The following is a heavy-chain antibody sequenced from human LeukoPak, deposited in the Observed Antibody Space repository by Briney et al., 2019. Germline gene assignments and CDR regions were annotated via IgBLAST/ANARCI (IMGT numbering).Heavy chain of an antibody. Sequence: RSGGSLRLSCAASGFTFSDHYMDWVRQAPGKGLEWVSAISGSGGSTYYADSVKGRFTISRDNSKNTLYLQMNSLRAEDTAVYYCAKLPRQKLTGMYWGQGTLVTVSS. CDR3: AKLPRQKLTGMY. J-gene: IGHJ4*02. CDR1: GFTFSDHY. D-gene: IGHD1-14*01. CDR2: ISGSGGST. V-gene: IGHV3-23*01.